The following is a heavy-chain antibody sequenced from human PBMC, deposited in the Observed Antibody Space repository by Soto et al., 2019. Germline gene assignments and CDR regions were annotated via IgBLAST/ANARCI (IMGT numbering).Heavy chain of an antibody. J-gene: IGHJ6*04. CDR1: VDRVSSNRTA. V-gene: IGHV6-1*01. D-gene: IGHD3-10*01. Sequence: QTLSISFAISVDRVSSNRTAWNWSRQSPSRGLEWLGRTYYKSKWNNDYALSVKSRITINPDTSKNQFSLHLYSVTPEDTAVYYATGITWLRAMDVWGNGSPVTVYS. CDR2: TYYKSKWNN. CDR3: TGITWLRAMDV.